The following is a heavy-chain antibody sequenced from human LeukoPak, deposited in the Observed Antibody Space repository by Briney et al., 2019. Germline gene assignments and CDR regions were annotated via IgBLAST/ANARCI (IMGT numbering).Heavy chain of an antibody. CDR1: GYTFGSYD. CDR2: MNPNSGNT. D-gene: IGHD3-3*01. J-gene: IGHJ6*02. V-gene: IGHV1-8*01. Sequence: ASVKVSCKASGYTFGSYDINWVRQATGQGLEWMGWMNPNSGNTGYAQKFQGRVTMTRNTSISTAYMELSSLRSEDTAVYYCARGLPLFLEWSQDPSYYYGMDVWGQGTTVTVSS. CDR3: ARGLPLFLEWSQDPSYYYGMDV.